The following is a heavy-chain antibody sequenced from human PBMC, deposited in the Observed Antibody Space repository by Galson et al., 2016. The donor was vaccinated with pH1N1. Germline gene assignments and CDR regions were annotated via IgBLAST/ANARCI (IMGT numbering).Heavy chain of an antibody. CDR2: IYYSGNT. D-gene: IGHD1-14*01. V-gene: IGHV4-59*01. CDR1: GGSIRNYY. J-gene: IGHJ6*03. CDR3: ARGKSEPGFYYHYMDV. Sequence: CTVSGGSIRNYYWTWIRQPPGKGLEWLGFIYYSGNTMYNPSLKSRVTISVDMSNNQSYLRLTSVTAADAAIYFCARGKSEPGFYYHYMDVWGKGTTVTVSS.